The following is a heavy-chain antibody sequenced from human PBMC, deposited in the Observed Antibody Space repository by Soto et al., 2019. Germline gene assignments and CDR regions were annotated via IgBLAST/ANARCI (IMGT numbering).Heavy chain of an antibody. CDR1: GYTFTSYY. CDR3: ARDRLDYYDSSGYYHFGD. J-gene: IGHJ4*02. V-gene: IGHV1-46*01. CDR2: INPSGGST. D-gene: IGHD3-22*01. Sequence: SSVKVSCKASGYTFTSYYMHWVRQAPGQGLEWMGIINPSGGSTSYAQKFQGRVTMTRDTSTSTVYMELSSLRSEDTAVYYCARDRLDYYDSSGYYHFGDWGQGTLVSVSS.